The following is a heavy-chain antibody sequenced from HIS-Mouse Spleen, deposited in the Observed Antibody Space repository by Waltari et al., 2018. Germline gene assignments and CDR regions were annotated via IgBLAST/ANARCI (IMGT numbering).Heavy chain of an antibody. CDR2: IYYSGGT. V-gene: IGHV4-39*07. CDR3: AREIPYSSSWYDWYFDL. J-gene: IGHJ2*01. D-gene: IGHD6-13*01. Sequence: QLQLQESGPGLVKPSETLSLTCTVSGGSISSSSYYWGWIRQPPGKGLGWIGRIYYSGGTYSNPSLKSRVTISVDTSKTQFSLKLSSVTAADTAVYYCAREIPYSSSWYDWYFDLWGRGTLVTVSS. CDR1: GGSISSSSYY.